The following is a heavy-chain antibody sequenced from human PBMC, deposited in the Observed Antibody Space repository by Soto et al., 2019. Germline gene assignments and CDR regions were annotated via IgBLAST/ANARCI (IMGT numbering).Heavy chain of an antibody. J-gene: IGHJ6*03. Sequence: SVKVSCKASGFTFTSSAMQWVRQARGQRLEWIGWIVVGSGNTNYAQKYQERVTITRDMSTSTAYMELSSLRSEDTAVYYCAAKRDQTGPVYYYYMDVWGKGTTVTVSS. CDR2: IVVGSGNT. CDR3: AAKRDQTGPVYYYYMDV. V-gene: IGHV1-58*02. D-gene: IGHD3-9*01. CDR1: GFTFTSSA.